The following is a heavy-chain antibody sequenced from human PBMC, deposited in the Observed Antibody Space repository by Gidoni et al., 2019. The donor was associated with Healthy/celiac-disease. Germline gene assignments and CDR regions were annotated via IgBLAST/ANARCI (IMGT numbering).Heavy chain of an antibody. Sequence: EVQLLESGGGLVQPGGSLRLSCAASGFTFSSYAMSWVRQAPGKGLEWVSAISGSGGITYYADSVKGRFTISRDNSKNTLYLQMNSLRAEDTAVYYCAKALVPAAIRGAYYGMDVWGQGTTVTVSS. CDR2: ISGSGGIT. CDR1: GFTFSSYA. D-gene: IGHD2-2*02. V-gene: IGHV3-23*01. J-gene: IGHJ6*02. CDR3: AKALVPAAIRGAYYGMDV.